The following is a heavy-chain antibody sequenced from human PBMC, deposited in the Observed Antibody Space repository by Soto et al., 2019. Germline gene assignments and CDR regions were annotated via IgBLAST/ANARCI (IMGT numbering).Heavy chain of an antibody. J-gene: IGHJ1*01. CDR3: AKALAGSNYEYFQH. V-gene: IGHV3-64*04. CDR2: IDHNGISR. Sequence: GGSLRLSCSASGFTFGSYAFHWVRQAPGKGLEYVSAIDHNGISRYYADSVKDRFTISRDNSKHTLYLQMNSLRDEDTAVYYCAKALAGSNYEYFQHWGQGTLVTVSS. D-gene: IGHD6-19*01. CDR1: GFTFGSYA.